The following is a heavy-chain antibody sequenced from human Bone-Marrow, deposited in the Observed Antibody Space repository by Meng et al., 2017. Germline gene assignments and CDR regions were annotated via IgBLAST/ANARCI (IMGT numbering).Heavy chain of an antibody. CDR2: IKQDGSEK. Sequence: GESLKISCAASGFTFSSYWMSWVRQAPGKGLEWVANIKQDGSEKYYVDSVKGRFTISRDNAKNSLYLQMNSLRAEDTAVYYCARLAYCGGDCYPIDAFDIWGQGTMVTVSS. V-gene: IGHV3-7*01. D-gene: IGHD2-21*02. J-gene: IGHJ3*02. CDR3: ARLAYCGGDCYPIDAFDI. CDR1: GFTFSSYW.